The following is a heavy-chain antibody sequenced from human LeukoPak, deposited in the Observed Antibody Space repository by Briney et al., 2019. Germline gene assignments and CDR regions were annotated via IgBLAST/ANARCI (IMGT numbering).Heavy chain of an antibody. CDR2: IYYSGST. Sequence: PSETLSLTCTVSGGSISSGDYYWSWIRQPPGKGLEWIGYIYYSGSTYYNPSLKSRVTISVGTSKNQFSLKLSSMTAADTAVYYCARDIVAGIDYWGQGTLVTVSS. D-gene: IGHD6-19*01. CDR1: GGSISSGDYY. V-gene: IGHV4-30-4*01. CDR3: ARDIVAGIDY. J-gene: IGHJ4*02.